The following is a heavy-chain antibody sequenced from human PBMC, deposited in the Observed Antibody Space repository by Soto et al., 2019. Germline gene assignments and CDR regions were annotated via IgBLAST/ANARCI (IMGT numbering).Heavy chain of an antibody. CDR2: ISAGGGDT. J-gene: IGHJ5*02. CDR1: AFTFSSYA. CDR3: ARAHRAKAYDILTGYEYNWFDP. Sequence: GGSLRLSCAASAFTFSSYAMSWVRQAPGKGLEWVSTISAGGGDTYYADSVKGRFTISRDNSKNTLYLQMNSLRSEDTAVYYCARAHRAKAYDILTGYEYNWFDPWGQGTLVTVSS. V-gene: IGHV3-23*01. D-gene: IGHD3-9*01.